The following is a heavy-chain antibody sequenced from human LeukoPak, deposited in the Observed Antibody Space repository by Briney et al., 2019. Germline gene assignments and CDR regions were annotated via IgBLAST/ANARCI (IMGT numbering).Heavy chain of an antibody. CDR2: IYYSGST. CDR3: ARDMYSSSWPGRPNNWFDP. CDR1: GGSISSYY. J-gene: IGHJ5*02. Sequence: PSETLSLTCTVSGGSISSYYWSWIRQPPGKGLEWIGYIYYSGSTNYNPSLKSRVTMSVDTSKNQFSLKLSSVTAADTAVYYCARDMYSSSWPGRPNNWFDPWGQGTLVTVSS. V-gene: IGHV4-59*12. D-gene: IGHD6-13*01.